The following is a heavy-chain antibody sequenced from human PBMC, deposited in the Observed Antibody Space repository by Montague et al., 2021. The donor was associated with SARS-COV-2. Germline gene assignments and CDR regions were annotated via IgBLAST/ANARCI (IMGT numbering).Heavy chain of an antibody. J-gene: IGHJ6*02. CDR2: INHSGST. CDR3: ARGITVTTFYYYYGMDV. Sequence: SETLSLTCAVYGGSFSGYYWNWIRQPPGKGLEWIGEINHSGSTNYNPSLKSRVTISVDTSKNQFSLKLSSVTAADTAVYYCARGITVTTFYYYYGMDVWGQGTTVTVS. CDR1: GGSFSGYY. V-gene: IGHV4-34*01. D-gene: IGHD4-17*01.